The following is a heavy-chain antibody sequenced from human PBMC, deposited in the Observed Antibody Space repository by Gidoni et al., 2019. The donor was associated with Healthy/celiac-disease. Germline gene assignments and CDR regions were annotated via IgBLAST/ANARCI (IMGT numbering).Heavy chain of an antibody. CDR1: GGSFSGYY. CDR3: ARGRVAHSRRFDP. J-gene: IGHJ5*02. D-gene: IGHD2-15*01. CDR2: INHSGST. V-gene: IGHV4-34*01. Sequence: QVQLQQWGAGLLKPSETLSLTCAVSGGSFSGYYWSWIRQPPGKGLEWIGEINHSGSTNYNPSLKSRVTISVYTSKNQFSLKLSSVTAADTAVYYCARGRVAHSRRFDPWGQGTLVTVSS.